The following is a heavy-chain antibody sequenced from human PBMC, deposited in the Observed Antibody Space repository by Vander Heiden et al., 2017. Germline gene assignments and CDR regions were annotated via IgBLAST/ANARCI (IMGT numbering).Heavy chain of an antibody. V-gene: IGHV3-21*01. CDR3: ARDGVVAASGAFDI. D-gene: IGHD2-15*01. Sequence: EVQLVESGGGLVKPGGSLRLSCAASGFTFSSYSMNWVRQAPGKGLEWVSSISSSSSYIYYADSVKGRFTISRDNAKNSLYLQMNSLRAEDTAVYYCARDGVVAASGAFDIWGQGKMVTVSS. CDR2: ISSSSSYI. CDR1: GFTFSSYS. J-gene: IGHJ3*02.